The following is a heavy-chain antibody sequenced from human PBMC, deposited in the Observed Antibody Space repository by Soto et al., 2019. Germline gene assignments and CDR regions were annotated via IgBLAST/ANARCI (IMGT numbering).Heavy chain of an antibody. CDR1: GFIFENFG. CDR2: ISGSGFKK. J-gene: IGHJ5*02. Sequence: GSLRLSCAASGFIFENFGMSWVRQAPGKGLEWISSISGSGFKKYYADSVKGRFTISRDNSKSTVYLELNNLSAEDTAIYHCAKNQGVELVPLATVDWFDPWGQGSVVTVSS. V-gene: IGHV3-23*01. D-gene: IGHD1-26*01. CDR3: AKNQGVELVPLATVDWFDP.